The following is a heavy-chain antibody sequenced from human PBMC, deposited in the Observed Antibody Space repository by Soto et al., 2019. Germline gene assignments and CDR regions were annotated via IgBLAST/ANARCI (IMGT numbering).Heavy chain of an antibody. Sequence: HPGGSLRLSCAASGFTFSSYAMSWVRQAPGKGLEWVSAISGSGGSTYYADSVKGRFTISRDNSRNTLYLQMNSLRAEDTAVYYCAKEVYYDYVWGSYRYTSHFDYWGQGTLVTVAS. CDR3: AKEVYYDYVWGSYRYTSHFDY. V-gene: IGHV3-23*01. D-gene: IGHD3-16*02. J-gene: IGHJ4*02. CDR1: GFTFSSYA. CDR2: ISGSGGST.